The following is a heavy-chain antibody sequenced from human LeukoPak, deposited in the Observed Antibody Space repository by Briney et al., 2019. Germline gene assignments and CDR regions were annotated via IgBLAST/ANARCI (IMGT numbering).Heavy chain of an antibody. CDR1: GYTFTSYY. J-gene: IGHJ6*02. D-gene: IGHD3-9*01. CDR3: ATAYDILTGYQIYYYYGMDV. Sequence: ASVKVSCKASGYTFTSYYMHWVRQAPGQGLEWMGIINPSGGSTSYAQKFQGRVTMTRGTSTSTVYMELSSLRSEDTAVYYCATAYDILTGYQIYYYYGMDVWGQGTTVTVSS. CDR2: INPSGGST. V-gene: IGHV1-46*01.